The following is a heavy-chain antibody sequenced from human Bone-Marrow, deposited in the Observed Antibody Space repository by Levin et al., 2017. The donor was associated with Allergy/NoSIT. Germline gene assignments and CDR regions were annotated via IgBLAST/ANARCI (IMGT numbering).Heavy chain of an antibody. Sequence: SCAASGFTFSDYWMTWVRQDPGKGLERVASIKREGTETSYVDSVKGRFTISRDNAKNSLYLQMNSLRAEDTAVYYCARDRLLSYWGQGTLVTVSS. V-gene: IGHV3-7*01. J-gene: IGHJ4*02. CDR1: GFTFSDYW. D-gene: IGHD2-15*01. CDR2: IKREGTET. CDR3: ARDRLLSY.